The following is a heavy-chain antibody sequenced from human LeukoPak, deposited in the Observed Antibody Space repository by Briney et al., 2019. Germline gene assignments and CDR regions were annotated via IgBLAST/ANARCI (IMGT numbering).Heavy chain of an antibody. CDR1: GGSFSGHY. Sequence: SETLSLTCAVSGGSFSGHYWSWIRQPPGKGLEWIGEINHSGSTNYNPSLKSRVTISVDASKNQFSLKLSSVTAADTAVYYCARAVAATWGQGTLVTVSS. J-gene: IGHJ5*02. D-gene: IGHD2-15*01. CDR3: ARAVAAT. CDR2: INHSGST. V-gene: IGHV4-34*01.